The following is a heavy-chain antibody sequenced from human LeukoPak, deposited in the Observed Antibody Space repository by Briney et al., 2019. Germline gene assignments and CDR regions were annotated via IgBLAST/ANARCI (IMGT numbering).Heavy chain of an antibody. CDR2: ISSSSSTI. V-gene: IGHV3-48*01. J-gene: IGHJ5*02. CDR1: GFTFSSYS. Sequence: GGSLRLSCAASGFTFSSYSMNWVRQAPGKGLEWVSYISSSSSTIYYADSVKGRFTISRDNSKNTLYLQMNSLRAEDTAVYYCAKDGSSSGYTLFHLSRLGERTNWFDPWGQGTLVTVSS. CDR3: AKDGSSSGYTLFHLSRLGERTNWFDP. D-gene: IGHD3-22*01.